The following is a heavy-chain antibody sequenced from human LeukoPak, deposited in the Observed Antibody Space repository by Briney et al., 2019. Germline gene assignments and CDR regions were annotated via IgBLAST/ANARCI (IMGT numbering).Heavy chain of an antibody. Sequence: GASVKVSCKASGNSLTGCYMQWVRQAPGQGLEWMGWINFNSGGAHYAQKFQGRVTITRDTSISTTYMDLSSLRSDDTAVYYCVLQGVGATFFDPWGQGSLVTVSP. CDR3: VLQGVGATFFDP. V-gene: IGHV1-2*02. D-gene: IGHD1-26*01. CDR2: INFNSGGA. J-gene: IGHJ5*02. CDR1: GNSLTGCY.